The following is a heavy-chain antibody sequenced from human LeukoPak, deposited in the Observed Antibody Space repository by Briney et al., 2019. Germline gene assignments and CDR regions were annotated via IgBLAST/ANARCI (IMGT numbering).Heavy chain of an antibody. CDR1: GFTFSSYS. V-gene: IGHV3-7*01. D-gene: IGHD1-26*01. CDR3: ARGESRLL. Sequence: GGSLRLSCAASGFTFSSYSMSWVRQAPGKGLEWVANIKQDGSEKYYVDSVKGRFTISRDNAKNSLYLQMNSLRAEDTAVYYCARGESRLLWGQGTLVTVSS. J-gene: IGHJ4*02. CDR2: IKQDGSEK.